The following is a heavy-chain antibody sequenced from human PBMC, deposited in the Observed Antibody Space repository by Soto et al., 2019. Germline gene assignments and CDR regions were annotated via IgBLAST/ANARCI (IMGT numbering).Heavy chain of an antibody. V-gene: IGHV4-59*13. J-gene: IGHJ4*02. Sequence: QVQLQESGPGLVKPSETLSPPWAVSGASISSYYCMWIRQPPGKGLESIGYLYYGRSANYNPSLKSRVTLSVDTSTNQCSLTLSSMTAADTAVYYCALRSMAVVPEYWGQGTLVTVSS. CDR2: LYYGRSA. D-gene: IGHD3-22*01. CDR1: GASISSYY. CDR3: ALRSMAVVPEY.